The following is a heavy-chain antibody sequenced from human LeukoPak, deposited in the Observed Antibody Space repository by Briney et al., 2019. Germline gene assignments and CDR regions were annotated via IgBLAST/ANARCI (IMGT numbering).Heavy chain of an antibody. D-gene: IGHD3-22*01. CDR2: IYYSGST. CDR1: GGSFSGYY. J-gene: IGHJ4*02. Sequence: PSETLSLTCAVYGGSFSGYYWSWIRQPPGKGLDWIGYIYYSGSTNYNPSLKSRVTISVDTSKTQFSLKLSSVTAADTAVYYCARSNYYDRSGSFDYWGQGTLVTVSS. CDR3: ARSNYYDRSGSFDY. V-gene: IGHV4-59*08.